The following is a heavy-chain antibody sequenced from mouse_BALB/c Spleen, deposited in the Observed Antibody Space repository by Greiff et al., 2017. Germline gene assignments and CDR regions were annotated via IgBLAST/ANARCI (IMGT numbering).Heavy chain of an antibody. D-gene: IGHD1-1*01. J-gene: IGHJ4*01. CDR3: ARAGTVEVRAMDY. CDR2: ISNLAYSI. V-gene: IGHV5-15*02. Sequence: DVHLVESGGGLVQPGGSRKLSCAASGFTFSDYGMAWVRQAPGKGPEWVAFISNLAYSIYYADTVTGRFTISRENAKNTLYLEMSSLRSEDTAMYYCARAGTVEVRAMDYWGQGTSVTVSS. CDR1: GFTFSDYG.